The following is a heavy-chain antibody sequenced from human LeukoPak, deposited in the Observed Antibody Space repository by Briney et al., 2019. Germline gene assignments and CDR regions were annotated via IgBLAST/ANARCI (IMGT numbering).Heavy chain of an antibody. Sequence: PGGSLRLSCAASGFTFSSYAMSWVRQAPGKGLEWVSAISGGGGSTYYADSVKGRFTISRDNSKNTLYLQMNSLRAEDTAVYYCASLRGSYYDYSDYWGQGTLVTVSS. J-gene: IGHJ4*02. CDR2: ISGGGGST. V-gene: IGHV3-23*01. CDR3: ASLRGSYYDYSDY. CDR1: GFTFSSYA. D-gene: IGHD1-26*01.